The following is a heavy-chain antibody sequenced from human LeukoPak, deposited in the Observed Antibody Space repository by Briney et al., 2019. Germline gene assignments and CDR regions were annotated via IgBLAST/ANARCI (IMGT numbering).Heavy chain of an antibody. Sequence: SETLSLTCTVSGGSISSGGYYWSWIRQHPGKGLEWIGYIYYSGSTYYNPSLKSRVTISVDTSKNQFSLKLSSVTAADTAVYYCARGRDSSGYYWFYFDYWGQGTLVTVSS. D-gene: IGHD3-22*01. CDR1: GGSISSGGYY. CDR3: ARGRDSSGYYWFYFDY. J-gene: IGHJ4*02. CDR2: IYYSGST. V-gene: IGHV4-31*03.